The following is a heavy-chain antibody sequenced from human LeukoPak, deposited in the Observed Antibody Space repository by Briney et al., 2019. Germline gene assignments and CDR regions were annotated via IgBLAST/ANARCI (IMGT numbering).Heavy chain of an antibody. J-gene: IGHJ4*02. CDR3: ARDVSYGPDS. Sequence: PGRSLRLSCAASGFSFRRYAMHWVRQAPGKGLEWVAVILSGGSNKFYADSVKGRFTISRDNSQNTLYLELNSLRVEDTAFYYCARDVSYGPDSWGQGTLVTVSS. V-gene: IGHV3-33*01. CDR2: ILSGGSNK. CDR1: GFSFRRYA. D-gene: IGHD3-16*01.